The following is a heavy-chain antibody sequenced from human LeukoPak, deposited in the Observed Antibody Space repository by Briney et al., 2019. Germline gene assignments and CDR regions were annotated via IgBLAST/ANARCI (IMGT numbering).Heavy chain of an antibody. CDR1: GYTFTGYY. Sequence: EASVKVSRKASGYTFTGYYMHWVRQAPGQGLEWMGWINPNSGGTNYAQKFQGRVTMTRDTSISTAYMELSRLRSDDTAVYYCARVKFGWAAAGYNWFDPWGQGTLVTVSS. CDR2: INPNSGGT. CDR3: ARVKFGWAAAGYNWFDP. J-gene: IGHJ5*02. V-gene: IGHV1-2*02. D-gene: IGHD6-13*01.